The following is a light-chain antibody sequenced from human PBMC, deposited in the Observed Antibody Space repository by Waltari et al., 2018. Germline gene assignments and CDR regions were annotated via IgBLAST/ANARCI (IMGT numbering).Light chain of an antibody. CDR2: QDS. CDR3: YSTTDNNLGV. J-gene: IGLJ1*01. V-gene: IGLV3-27*01. CDR1: ILPTKS. Sequence: SSELTQPSSVSVSPGQTARITCPGAILPTKSTRWFQQKPGQAPVLVLYQDSARPSGIPERFSGSSSGTTVTLTIGGAQVEDEADYYCYSTTDNNLGVFGPGTRVTVL.